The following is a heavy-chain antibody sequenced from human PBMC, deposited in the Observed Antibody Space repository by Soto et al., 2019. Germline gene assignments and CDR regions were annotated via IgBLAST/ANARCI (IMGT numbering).Heavy chain of an antibody. J-gene: IGHJ6*02. CDR1: GGTFSSYA. CDR3: VRVAPPQPYYYYYYGMDV. Sequence: QVQLVQSGAEVKKPGSSVKVSCKASGGTFSSYAISWVRQAPGQGLEWMGGIIPIFGTANYAQKFQGRVTITADKSTSTAYMELSSLRSEDTDVYYCVRVAPPQPYYYYYYGMDVWGQGTTVTVSS. CDR2: IIPIFGTA. V-gene: IGHV1-69*06.